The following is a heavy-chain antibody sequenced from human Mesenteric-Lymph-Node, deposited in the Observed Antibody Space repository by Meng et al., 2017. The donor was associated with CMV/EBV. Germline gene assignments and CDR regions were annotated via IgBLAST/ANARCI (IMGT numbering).Heavy chain of an antibody. CDR2: IIPIFGTP. CDR3: AGAYQYYAMDV. J-gene: IGHJ6*02. D-gene: IGHD4/OR15-4a*01. CDR1: GGTFSSYA. Sequence: SVKVSCKASGGTFSSYAISWVRQAPAQGLESTGGIIPIFGTPNYAQKFQGRVTITTDESTSTAYMELSSLRSEDTAVYYCAGAYQYYAMDVWGQGTTVTVSS. V-gene: IGHV1-69*05.